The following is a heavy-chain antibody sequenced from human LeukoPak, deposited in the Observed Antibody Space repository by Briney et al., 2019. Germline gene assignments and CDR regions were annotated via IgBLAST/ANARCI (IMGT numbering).Heavy chain of an antibody. J-gene: IGHJ4*02. CDR1: GASISSYY. CDR3: ARASSSWLYFDY. Sequence: PSETLSLTCTVSGASISSYYWSWIRQPPGKGLEWLAYMSDSGSTNYNPSLKSRVTMSVDTSKNQFSLKLSSVTAADTAIYYCARASSSWLYFDYWGQGTLVTVSS. D-gene: IGHD6-13*01. CDR2: MSDSGST. V-gene: IGHV4-59*01.